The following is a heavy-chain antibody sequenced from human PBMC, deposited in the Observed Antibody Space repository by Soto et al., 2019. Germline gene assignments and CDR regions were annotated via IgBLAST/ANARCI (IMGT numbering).Heavy chain of an antibody. V-gene: IGHV1-3*01. D-gene: IGHD3-10*01. CDR2: INAGNGNT. J-gene: IGHJ3*02. CDR3: ARDARAYYYYAFDI. CDR1: GYTFTSYA. Sequence: ASVKVSCKASGYTFTSYAMHWVRQAPGQRLEWMGWINAGNGNTKYSQKFQGRVTTTRDTSASTAYMELSSLRSEDTAVYYCARDARAYYYYAFDIWGQGTMVTVSS.